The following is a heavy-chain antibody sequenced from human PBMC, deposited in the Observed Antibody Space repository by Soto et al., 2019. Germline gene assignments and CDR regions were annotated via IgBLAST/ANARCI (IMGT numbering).Heavy chain of an antibody. J-gene: IGHJ4*02. V-gene: IGHV1-3*05. Sequence: QVQLVQSGAEEKKPGASVKVSCKASGYTFTSYAMHWVRQAPGQRLEWMGWINAGNGNTKYSQKFQGRVTITRDTPATTAYRGLSTLRSEDRAVYSCARGVAPYYFDYWGQGTLVPVSS. CDR2: INAGNGNT. D-gene: IGHD2-15*01. CDR1: GYTFTSYA. CDR3: ARGVAPYYFDY.